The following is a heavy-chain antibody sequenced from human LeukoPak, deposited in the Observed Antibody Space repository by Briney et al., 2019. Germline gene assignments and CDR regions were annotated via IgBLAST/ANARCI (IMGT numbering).Heavy chain of an antibody. CDR2: IGVGGGNT. CDR3: AAEIYGGNTDCCTFDF. CDR1: GFTFSRSA. J-gene: IGHJ3*01. Sequence: SVKVSCKTSGFTFSRSAVQWMRQARGQGLEWIGWIGVGGGNTNYAQRFQDRVTITRDMSTRTAYMELSSLRSEDTAVYYCAAEIYGGNTDCCTFDFWGPGTPVTVSS. V-gene: IGHV1-58*01. D-gene: IGHD4-23*01.